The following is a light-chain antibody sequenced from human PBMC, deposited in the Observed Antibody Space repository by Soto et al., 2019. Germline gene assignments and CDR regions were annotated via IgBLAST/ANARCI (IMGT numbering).Light chain of an antibody. CDR2: AAS. Sequence: DVQMTQSPSSLSASVGDRVTITCRASQDINSYLAWYQQKPGTAPKSLIYAASSLQTGVPSRFSGSESGTDFTLTISNLQPEDSATYYCQQYNIYPLTSGGGTKVEIK. V-gene: IGKV1D-16*01. CDR1: QDINSY. J-gene: IGKJ4*01. CDR3: QQYNIYPLT.